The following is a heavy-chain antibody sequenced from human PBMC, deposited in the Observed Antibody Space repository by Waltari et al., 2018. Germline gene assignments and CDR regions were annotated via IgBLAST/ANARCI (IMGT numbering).Heavy chain of an antibody. D-gene: IGHD1-26*01. CDR2: IYYSGST. V-gene: IGHV4-59*11. J-gene: IGHJ4*02. CDR1: GGSISSHY. CDR3: VRAKWELLRGGYYFDY. Sequence: QVQLQESGPGLVKPSETLSLTCTVSGGSISSHYWSWIRQPPGKGLEWIGYIYYSGSTNYNPSLKSRVTISVDTSKNQFSLKLSSVTAADTAVYYCVRAKWELLRGGYYFDYWGQGTLVTVSS.